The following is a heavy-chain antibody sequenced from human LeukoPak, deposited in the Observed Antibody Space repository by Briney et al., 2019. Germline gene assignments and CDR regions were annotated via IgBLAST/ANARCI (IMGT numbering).Heavy chain of an antibody. CDR1: GFTFSSYS. CDR3: AKASGAIFGVAGYFDY. J-gene: IGHJ4*02. CDR2: ISSSSSYI. V-gene: IGHV3-21*04. Sequence: GGSLRLSCAASGFTFSSYSMNWVRQAPGKGLEWVSSISSSSSYIYYADSVKGRFTISRDDAKNSLYLQMNSLRAEDTAVYYCAKASGAIFGVAGYFDYWGQGTLVTVSS. D-gene: IGHD3-3*02.